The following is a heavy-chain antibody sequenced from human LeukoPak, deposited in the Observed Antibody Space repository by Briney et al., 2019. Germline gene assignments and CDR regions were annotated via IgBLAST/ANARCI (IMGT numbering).Heavy chain of an antibody. V-gene: IGHV3-23*01. CDR1: GFTFSNYA. CDR2: ITGSGTST. CDR3: VVWGDYDVLTGYYVHDY. J-gene: IGHJ4*02. Sequence: GGSLRLSCVASGFTFSNYAMSWVRQAPGKGLEWVSAITGSGTSTYYADSLKGRFTISRDNSKNTVFLQMNSLRHEDTAIYYCVVWGDYDVLTGYYVHDYWGQGTLVTVSS. D-gene: IGHD3-9*01.